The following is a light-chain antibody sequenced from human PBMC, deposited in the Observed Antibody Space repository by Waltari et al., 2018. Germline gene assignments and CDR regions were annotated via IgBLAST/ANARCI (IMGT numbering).Light chain of an antibody. CDR1: QSVLYSSNNKNY. CDR2: WAS. Sequence: DIVMNQSPDSLAVSLGERDTINCKSSQSVLYSSNNKNYLAWYQQKPGQPPKLLIYWASTRESGVPDRFTGSGSGTDFTLTISSLQAEDVAVYFCQQFNNAPWTFGQGTKVEIK. CDR3: QQFNNAPWT. V-gene: IGKV4-1*01. J-gene: IGKJ1*01.